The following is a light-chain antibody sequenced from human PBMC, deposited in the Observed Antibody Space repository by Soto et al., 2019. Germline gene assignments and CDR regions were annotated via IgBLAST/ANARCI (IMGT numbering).Light chain of an antibody. Sequence: QSVLTQPPSVSEAPGQRVTISCTGSSSNIGAGYEAHWYQQVPGTAPKLLIYVNNNRPSGVPDRFSGSKSGTSASLAITGLQAEDEAEYYCQSHDSSLSGYVFGTGTKLTVL. CDR3: QSHDSSLSGYV. CDR2: VNN. CDR1: SSNIGAGYE. V-gene: IGLV1-40*01. J-gene: IGLJ1*01.